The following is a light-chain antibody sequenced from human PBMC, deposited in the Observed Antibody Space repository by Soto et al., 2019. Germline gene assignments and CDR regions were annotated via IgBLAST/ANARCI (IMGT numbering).Light chain of an antibody. J-gene: IGKJ1*01. Sequence: IRLTQSACTLSLSTGERATLSCRASQSVSNNYLAWYQQKPGQAPRLLIYGASNRATGIPDRFSGSGSGTDFTLTISRLEPEDFAVYYCQQYGSSGTFAQGTKVAIK. CDR3: QQYGSSGT. V-gene: IGKV3-20*01. CDR1: QSVSNNY. CDR2: GAS.